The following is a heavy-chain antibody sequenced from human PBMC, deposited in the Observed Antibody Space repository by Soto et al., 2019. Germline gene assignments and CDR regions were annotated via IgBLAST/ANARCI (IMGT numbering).Heavy chain of an antibody. J-gene: IGHJ6*02. CDR2: LKSANGGT. Sequence: QVHLVQSGAEVKPPGASVKVSCKASGYTFTGHYMHWVRQVSGKRLAYLGWLKSANGGTYYAPKFQGRVTFTRDTSTTTAYMELSGLRSDDTAVYFCARDLCPLGSGSPCPTYGLDVWGQGTTVTVSS. CDR3: ARDLCPLGSGSPCPTYGLDV. CDR1: GYTFTGHY. D-gene: IGHD3-10*01. V-gene: IGHV1-2*02.